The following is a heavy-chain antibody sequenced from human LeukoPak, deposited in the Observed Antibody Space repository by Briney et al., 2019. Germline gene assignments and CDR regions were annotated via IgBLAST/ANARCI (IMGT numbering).Heavy chain of an antibody. Sequence: GSLRLSCAASGFTFSSYAMSWVRQAPGKGLEWVSAISGSGGSTYYADSVKGRFTISRDNSKNTLYLQMNSLRAEDTAVYYCAKGPAANYYYYYYMDVWGKGTTVTVSS. CDR1: GFTFSSYA. CDR3: AKGPAANYYYYYYMDV. J-gene: IGHJ6*03. CDR2: ISGSGGST. V-gene: IGHV3-23*01.